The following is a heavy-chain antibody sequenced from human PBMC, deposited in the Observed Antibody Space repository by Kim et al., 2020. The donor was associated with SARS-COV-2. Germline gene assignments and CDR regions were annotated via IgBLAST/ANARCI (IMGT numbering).Heavy chain of an antibody. V-gene: IGHV3-15*01. Sequence: GGSLRLSCAASGFTFSNAWMSWVRQAPGKGLEWVGRIKSKTDGGTTDYAAPVKGRFTISRDDSKNTLYLQMNSLKTEDTAVYYCTTDAHYYDSSGYYYWDDAFDIWGQGTMVTVSS. CDR2: IKSKTDGGTT. CDR1: GFTFSNAW. J-gene: IGHJ3*02. CDR3: TTDAHYYDSSGYYYWDDAFDI. D-gene: IGHD3-22*01.